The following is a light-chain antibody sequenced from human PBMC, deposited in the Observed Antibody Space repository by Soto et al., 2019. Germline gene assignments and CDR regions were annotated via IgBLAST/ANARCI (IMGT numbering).Light chain of an antibody. CDR3: QQYYSTPPT. CDR2: WAS. CDR1: RSVLYSSNNKNY. J-gene: IGKJ1*01. V-gene: IGKV4-1*01. Sequence: DIVMTQSPDSLAVSLGESATINCKSSRSVLYSSNNKNYLVWYQQKSGQPPKLLISWASIRESGVPDRFSGSGSGTDFTLTISSLQAEDVAVYYCQQYYSTPPTFXQGTKVDIK.